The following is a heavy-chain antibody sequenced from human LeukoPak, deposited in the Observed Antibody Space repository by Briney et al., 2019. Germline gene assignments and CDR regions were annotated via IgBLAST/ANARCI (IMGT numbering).Heavy chain of an antibody. CDR3: ARQKRGYYFDY. CDR1: GFTFSSYS. CDR2: ISSSSSYI. J-gene: IGHJ4*02. Sequence: GGSLRLSSAASGFTFSSYSMNWVRQAPGKGLEWVSSISSSSSYIYYADSVKGRFTISRDNAKNSLYLQMNSLRAEDTAVYYCARQKRGYYFDYWGQGTLVTVSS. V-gene: IGHV3-21*01.